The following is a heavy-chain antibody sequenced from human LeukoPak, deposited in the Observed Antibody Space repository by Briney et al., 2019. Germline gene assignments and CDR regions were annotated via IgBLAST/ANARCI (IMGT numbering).Heavy chain of an antibody. D-gene: IGHD3-3*01. V-gene: IGHV3-66*02. CDR1: GFTVGSNY. Sequence: GGSLRLSCAASGFTVGSNYMSWVRQAPGKGLEWVSVIYSGGSTYYADSVKGRFTISRDNSKNTLHLQMNSLRAEDTAVYYCARDWSWSGYYKGLAVDYWGQGTLVTVSS. CDR2: IYSGGST. J-gene: IGHJ4*02. CDR3: ARDWSWSGYYKGLAVDY.